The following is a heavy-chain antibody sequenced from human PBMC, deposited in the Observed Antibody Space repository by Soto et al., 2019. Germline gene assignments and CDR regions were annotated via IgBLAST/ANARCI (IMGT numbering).Heavy chain of an antibody. V-gene: IGHV3-23*01. J-gene: IGHJ6*02. CDR1: GFTFSNYA. CDR3: AKVLLGGYDISMDV. D-gene: IGHD3-9*01. CDR2: IGGSGGGT. Sequence: GGSLRLSCAASGFTFSNYAMSWVRQAPGKGLEWVSAIGGSGGGTYYADSVKGRFTISRDNSKNTLFLQMNSLRVEDTAVYYCAKVLLGGYDISMDVWGQGTTVTVSS.